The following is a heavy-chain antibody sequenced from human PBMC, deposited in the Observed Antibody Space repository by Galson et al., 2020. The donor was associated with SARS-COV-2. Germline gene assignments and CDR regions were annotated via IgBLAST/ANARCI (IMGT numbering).Heavy chain of an antibody. CDR1: GGTISSDDYY. Sequence: SETLSLTCIVSGGTISSDDYYWSWIRQSPGKGLEWIGYIYHNGNAYYNPSLKSRLTISVDTSKNQFSLRLSSVTAADTAVYYCARDHCSGAACYFDNWGQGTLVTVSS. CDR2: IYHNGNA. D-gene: IGHD2-15*01. V-gene: IGHV4-30-4*08. CDR3: ARDHCSGAACYFDN. J-gene: IGHJ4*02.